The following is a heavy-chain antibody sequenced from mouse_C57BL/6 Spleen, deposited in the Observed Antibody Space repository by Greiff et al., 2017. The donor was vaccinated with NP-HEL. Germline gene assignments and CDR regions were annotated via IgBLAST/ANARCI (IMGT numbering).Heavy chain of an antibody. CDR2: INPNNGGT. CDR1: GYTFTDYY. D-gene: IGHD2-4*01. Sequence: EVQLQQSGPELVKPGASVKISCKASGYTFTDYYMNWVKQSHGKSLEWIGDINPNNGGTSYNQKFKGKATLTVDKSSSTAYMELRSLASEDSAVYYCARYDYVPYWYFDVWGTGTTVTVSS. J-gene: IGHJ1*03. CDR3: ARYDYVPYWYFDV. V-gene: IGHV1-26*01.